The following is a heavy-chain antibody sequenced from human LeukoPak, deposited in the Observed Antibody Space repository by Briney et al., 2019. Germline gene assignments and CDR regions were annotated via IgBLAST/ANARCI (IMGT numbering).Heavy chain of an antibody. CDR1: GFTFDDYG. Sequence: GSLRLSCAASGFTFDDYGMSWVRQAPGKGLEWVSGINWNGGSTGYADSVKGRFTISRDNAKSSLYLQTNSLRAEDTALYYCARATHYYESSGYDYWGQGTLVTVSS. V-gene: IGHV3-20*04. CDR2: INWNGGST. J-gene: IGHJ4*02. CDR3: ARATHYYESSGYDY. D-gene: IGHD3-22*01.